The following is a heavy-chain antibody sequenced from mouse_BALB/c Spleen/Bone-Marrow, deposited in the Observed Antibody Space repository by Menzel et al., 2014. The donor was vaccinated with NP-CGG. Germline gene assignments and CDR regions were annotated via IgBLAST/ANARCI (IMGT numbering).Heavy chain of an antibody. CDR1: GFNIKDTY. CDR2: IDPANGNT. V-gene: IGHV14-3*02. J-gene: IGHJ3*01. CDR3: ARYNYGSSQFAY. D-gene: IGHD1-1*01. Sequence: EVQLQQSRAELVKPGASVKSSCTASGFNIKDTYMHWVKQRPEQGLEWIGRIDPANGNTKYDPKFQGKATITADTSSNTAYLQLSSLTSEDTAVYYCARYNYGSSQFAYWGQGTLVAVSA.